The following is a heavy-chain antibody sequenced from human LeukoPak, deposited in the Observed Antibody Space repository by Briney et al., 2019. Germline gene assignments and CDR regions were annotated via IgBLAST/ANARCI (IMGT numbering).Heavy chain of an antibody. CDR2: INVGNGNT. D-gene: IGHD6-19*01. CDR1: GYAFTSYA. Sequence: ASVKVSCKASGYAFTSYAMHWVRQAPGQRLEWMGWINVGNGNTKYSQKFQGRVTITRDTSASTAYMELSSLRSEDTAVYYCARVGYSSGPPFDYWGQGTLVTVSS. J-gene: IGHJ4*02. V-gene: IGHV1-3*01. CDR3: ARVGYSSGPPFDY.